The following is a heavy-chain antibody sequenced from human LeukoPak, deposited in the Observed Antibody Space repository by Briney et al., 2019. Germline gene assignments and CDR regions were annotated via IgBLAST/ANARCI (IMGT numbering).Heavy chain of an antibody. D-gene: IGHD6-19*01. CDR1: GFTYSDYY. Sequence: GGSLRLSCAVSGFTYSDYYMGWIRQAPGKGLEWLSYISSSGSTIYYADSVKGRFTISRDNAKNSLYLQMNSLRAEDTAVYYCAREILGGGWYSFDYWGQGTLVTVSS. CDR2: ISSSGSTI. J-gene: IGHJ4*02. CDR3: AREILGGGWYSFDY. V-gene: IGHV3-11*01.